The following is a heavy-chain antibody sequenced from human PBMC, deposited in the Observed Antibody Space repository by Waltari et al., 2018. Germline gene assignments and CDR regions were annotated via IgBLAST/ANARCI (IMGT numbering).Heavy chain of an antibody. CDR1: GFTFRSFA. J-gene: IGHJ6*02. V-gene: IGHV3-23*04. CDR3: TKRGDYYYYGMAV. CDR2: ISAGGGAT. Sequence: VRLVESGGGLVQPGGSLRLSCAPSGFTFRSFAMSWVRQAPGKGLGWVSSISAGGGATYDADSVKGRFTISRDISKNTLCLQVNSLRADDTAVYYCTKRGDYYYYGMAVWGQGTTVTVSS.